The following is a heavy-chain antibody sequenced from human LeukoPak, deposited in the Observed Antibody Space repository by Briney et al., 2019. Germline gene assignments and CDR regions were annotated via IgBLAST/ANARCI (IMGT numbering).Heavy chain of an antibody. CDR3: TRDPTQYLRYGYFDY. Sequence: PGGSLRLSCAASGFTFSSSAMNRVRQAPGKGLEWVSSINNVGSHIYYAGSVRGRFTISRDNAKNSLYLQMSSLRAEDTAVYYCTRDPTQYLRYGYFDYWGQGTLVTVSS. J-gene: IGHJ4*02. V-gene: IGHV3-21*01. D-gene: IGHD4-11*01. CDR2: INNVGSHI. CDR1: GFTFSSSA.